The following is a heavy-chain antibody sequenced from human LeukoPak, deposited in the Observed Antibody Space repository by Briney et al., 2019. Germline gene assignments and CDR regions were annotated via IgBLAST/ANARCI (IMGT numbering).Heavy chain of an antibody. V-gene: IGHV1-69*01. Sequence: SVKVSCKASGGTFSSYAISWVRQAPGQGLEWMGGIIPIFGTANYAQKFQGRVTITADESTSTAYMELSSLRSEDTAVYYCASTDDYGDVYYFDYWGQGTLVTVSS. J-gene: IGHJ4*02. CDR2: IIPIFGTA. CDR3: ASTDDYGDVYYFDY. CDR1: GGTFSSYA. D-gene: IGHD4-17*01.